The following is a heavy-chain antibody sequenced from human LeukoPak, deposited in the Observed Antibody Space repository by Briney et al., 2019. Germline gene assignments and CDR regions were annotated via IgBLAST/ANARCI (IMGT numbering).Heavy chain of an antibody. Sequence: ASVKVSCMTSGYTFTAYYIHWVRQAPGQGFEWMGWINPRSGDTKFAQMFQDRVTMTRDTSISTAYMDLSRLTSDDTAVYYCARGSYWDASVPTPSDIGGQETMVTVSS. CDR3: ARGSYWDASVPTPSDI. D-gene: IGHD3-22*01. CDR1: GYTFTAYY. CDR2: INPRSGDT. V-gene: IGHV1-2*02. J-gene: IGHJ3*02.